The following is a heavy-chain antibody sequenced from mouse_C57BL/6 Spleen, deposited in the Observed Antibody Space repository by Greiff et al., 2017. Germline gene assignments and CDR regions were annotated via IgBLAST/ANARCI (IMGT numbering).Heavy chain of an antibody. J-gene: IGHJ1*03. D-gene: IGHD2-10*02. CDR3: ARGGYGNYVRYFDV. CDR1: GYTFTDYY. Sequence: VQLKESGPVLVKPGASVKMSCKASGYTFTDYYMNWVKQSHGKSLEWIGVINPYNGGTSYNQKFKGKATLTVDKSSSTAYMELNSLTSEDSAVYYCARGGYGNYVRYFDVWGTGTTVTVSS. CDR2: INPYNGGT. V-gene: IGHV1-19*01.